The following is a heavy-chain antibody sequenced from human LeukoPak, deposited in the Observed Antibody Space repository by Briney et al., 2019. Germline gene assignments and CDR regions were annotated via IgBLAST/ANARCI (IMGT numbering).Heavy chain of an antibody. CDR3: AKDLLQGDGYWDIDS. CDR1: GFRFSIYT. D-gene: IGHD5-24*01. V-gene: IGHV3-23*01. J-gene: IGHJ4*02. Sequence: GGALRLSCAASGFRFSIYTMSWVRQAPGKGLEWVAGIFGSGYNTYYADSVKGRFTISRDNSKNTLYLQTSSLRVEDTAIYYCAKDLLQGDGYWDIDSWGQGTLVSVSS. CDR2: IFGSGYNT.